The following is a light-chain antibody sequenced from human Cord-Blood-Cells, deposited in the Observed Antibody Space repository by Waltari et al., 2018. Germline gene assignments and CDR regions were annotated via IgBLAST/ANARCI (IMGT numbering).Light chain of an antibody. Sequence: EIVMTQSPATLSVSPGERATLSCRASPSVSSNLAWYQQKPRQAPRLLIYGASTRATGMPARLSGSGFGNEFTLTIRSLQSEDFAVYYFQQYNNWPTWTCGQGTKVEIK. CDR3: QQYNNWPTWT. J-gene: IGKJ1*01. CDR1: PSVSSN. CDR2: GAS. V-gene: IGKV3-15*01.